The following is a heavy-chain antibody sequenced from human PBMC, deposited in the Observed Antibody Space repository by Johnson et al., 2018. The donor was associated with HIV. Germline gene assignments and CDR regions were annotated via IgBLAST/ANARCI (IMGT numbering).Heavy chain of an antibody. J-gene: IGHJ3*02. V-gene: IGHV3-64*01. CDR3: ARASDAFDI. CDR2: ISSNGGST. CDR1: GFTFSSYA. Sequence: VQLVESGGGLVQPGGSLRLSCAASGFTFSSYAMHWVRQAPGKGLEYVSAISSNGGSTYYANSVKGRFTISRDNSKNTLYLQMNSLRAEDTAVYYCARASDAFDIWGQGTIVTVSS.